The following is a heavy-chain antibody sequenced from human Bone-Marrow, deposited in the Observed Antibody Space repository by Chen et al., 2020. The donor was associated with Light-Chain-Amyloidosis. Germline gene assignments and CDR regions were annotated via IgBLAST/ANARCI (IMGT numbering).Heavy chain of an antibody. Sequence: EVQLLESGGGLVQPGGSLRLSCAASGFIFSSYAMNWVRQAPGKGLEWVSIISGGATYTKYADSVKGRLTISRDNSKNALFLQMNSLRAEDTAVYYCAKDISYDDILPGYPADAFDIWGQGTMVTVSS. CDR2: ISGGATYT. D-gene: IGHD3-9*01. V-gene: IGHV3-23*01. CDR1: GFIFSSYA. J-gene: IGHJ3*02. CDR3: AKDISYDDILPGYPADAFDI.